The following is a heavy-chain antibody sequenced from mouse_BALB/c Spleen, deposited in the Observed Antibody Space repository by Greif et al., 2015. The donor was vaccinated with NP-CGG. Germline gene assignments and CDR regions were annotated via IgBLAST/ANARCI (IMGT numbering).Heavy chain of an antibody. CDR1: GFSLTSYG. V-gene: IGHV2-9*02. CDR2: IWAGGST. CDR3: AREGGNSFAY. Sequence: VQGVESGPGLVAPSQSLSISCTVSGFSLTSYGVHWVRQPPGKGLEWLGVIWAGGSTNYNSALMSRLSISKDNSKSXVFLKMNSLQTDDTAMYYCAREGGNSFAYWGQGTLVTVSA. D-gene: IGHD2-1*01. J-gene: IGHJ3*01.